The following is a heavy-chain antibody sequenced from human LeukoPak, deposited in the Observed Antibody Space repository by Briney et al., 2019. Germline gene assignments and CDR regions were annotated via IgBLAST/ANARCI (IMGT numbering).Heavy chain of an antibody. V-gene: IGHV4-38-2*02. CDR3: AREVPNYSGYLRDAAFDI. CDR1: GDSINSAYY. J-gene: IGHJ3*02. Sequence: SETLSLTCTVSGDSINSAYYWGWIRQPPGKGLEWIGSIYHSRSTHYNPSLKSRVTISTDTSKNQFSLKLTSVIAADTAVYYCAREVPNYSGYLRDAAFDIWGQGTMVTVSS. CDR2: IYHSRST. D-gene: IGHD5-12*01.